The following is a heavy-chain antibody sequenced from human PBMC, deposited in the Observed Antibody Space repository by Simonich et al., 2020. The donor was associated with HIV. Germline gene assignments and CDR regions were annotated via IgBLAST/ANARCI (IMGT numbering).Heavy chain of an antibody. J-gene: IGHJ5*02. CDR1: GRSFMAYY. CDR2: VNQSGST. CDR3: ARHMCSVISCSEGYNWFDP. Sequence: QVQLQQWGAGLLKPSETLSLTCAVYGRSFMAYYWSWIRQPPGKGLEWIGEVNQSGSTSKNASLKSRVTISIDTSKNQFSLKLSSVTAADTAVYYCARHMCSVISCSEGYNWFDPWGQGTLVTVSS. V-gene: IGHV4-34*01. D-gene: IGHD2-2*01.